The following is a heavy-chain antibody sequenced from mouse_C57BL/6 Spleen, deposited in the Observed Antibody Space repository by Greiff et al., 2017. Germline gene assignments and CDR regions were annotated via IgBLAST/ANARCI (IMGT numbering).Heavy chain of an antibody. V-gene: IGHV6-3*01. CDR1: GFTFSNYW. J-gene: IGHJ2*01. CDR3: ALLTTVVATRDY. Sequence: EVKLVESGGGLVQPGGSMKLSCVASGFTFSNYWMNWVRQSPEKGLEWVAQIRLKSDNYATHYAESVKGRFTISRDDSKSSVYLQMNNLRAEDTGIYYCALLTTVVATRDYWGQGTTLTVSS. D-gene: IGHD1-1*01. CDR2: IRLKSDNYAT.